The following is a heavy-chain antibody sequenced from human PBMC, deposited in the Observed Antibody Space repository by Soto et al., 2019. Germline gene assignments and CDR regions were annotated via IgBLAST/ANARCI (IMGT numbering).Heavy chain of an antibody. CDR2: ISGSGGST. CDR1: GFTFSSYA. V-gene: IGHV3-23*01. D-gene: IGHD6-19*01. J-gene: IGHJ3*02. CDR3: AKSLSGWPGGDAFDI. Sequence: GGSLRLSCAASGFTFSSYAMSLVRQAPGKGLEWVSAISGSGGSTYYADSVKGRFTISRDNSKNTLYLQMNSLRAEDTAVYYCAKSLSGWPGGDAFDIWGQGTMVTVSS.